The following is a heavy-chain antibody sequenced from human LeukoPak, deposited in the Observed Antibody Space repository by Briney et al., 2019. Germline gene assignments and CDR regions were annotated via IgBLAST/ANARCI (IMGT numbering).Heavy chain of an antibody. D-gene: IGHD2-8*01. Sequence: GASVKVSCKASGYTFTGYYMHWVRQAPGQRLEWMGWINAGNGNTKYSQKFQGGVTITRDTSADTAYMELSSLRSEDTAVYYCARLKYCTNGVCYAGFDYWGQGTLVTVSS. CDR2: INAGNGNT. V-gene: IGHV1-3*01. CDR1: GYTFTGYY. J-gene: IGHJ4*02. CDR3: ARLKYCTNGVCYAGFDY.